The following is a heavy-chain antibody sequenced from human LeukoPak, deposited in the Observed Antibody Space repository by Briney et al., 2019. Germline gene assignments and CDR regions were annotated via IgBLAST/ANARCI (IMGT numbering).Heavy chain of an antibody. CDR3: AKGRGFRVWDPWDN. CDR2: ISSSSSYI. Sequence: GGSLRLSCAASGFTFSSCSMNWVRRAPGKGLEWVSSISSSSSYIYYADSVKGRFTISRDNPKNTLFLEMNSLRVEDTAVYYCAKGRGFRVWDPWDNWGQGTLITVSS. J-gene: IGHJ4*02. CDR1: GFTFSSCS. D-gene: IGHD3-16*01. V-gene: IGHV3-21*04.